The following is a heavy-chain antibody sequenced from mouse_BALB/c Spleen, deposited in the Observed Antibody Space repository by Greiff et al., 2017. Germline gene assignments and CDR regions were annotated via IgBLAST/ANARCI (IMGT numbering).Heavy chain of an antibody. CDR3: ARDLLRYAMDY. Sequence: EVKLMESGGGLVQPGGSRKLSCAASGFTFSSFGMHWVRQAPEKGLEWVAYISSGSSTIYYADTVKGRFTISRDNPKNTLFLQMTSLRSEDTAMYYCARDLLRYAMDYWGQGTSVTVSS. D-gene: IGHD1-1*01. J-gene: IGHJ4*01. V-gene: IGHV5-17*02. CDR2: ISSGSSTI. CDR1: GFTFSSFG.